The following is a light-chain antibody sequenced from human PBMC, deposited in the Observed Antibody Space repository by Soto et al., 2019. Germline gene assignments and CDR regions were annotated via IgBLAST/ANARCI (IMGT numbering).Light chain of an antibody. CDR2: DSS. V-gene: IGKV3-20*01. Sequence: EIVLTQSPGTLSLSPGKRATLSCSASQSVSSNYLAWYQQKPGQAPRLLIYDSSSRATGIPDRFSGSGSGTDFSLTISRLEPEDFAVYYCQQYGSSPHTFGQGTKVDIK. CDR3: QQYGSSPHT. CDR1: QSVSSNY. J-gene: IGKJ2*01.